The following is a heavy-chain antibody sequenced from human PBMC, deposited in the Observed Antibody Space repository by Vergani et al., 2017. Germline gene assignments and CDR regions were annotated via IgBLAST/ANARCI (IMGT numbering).Heavy chain of an antibody. D-gene: IGHD2-2*01. CDR3: ARHEGRYCSSTSCFFDY. Sequence: QVQLQQWGAGLLKPSETLSLTCAVYGGSFSGYYWSWIRQPPGKGLEWIGEINHSGSTNYNPSLKSRVTISVDTSKNQFSLKLSSVTAADTAVYYCARHEGRYCSSTSCFFDYWGQGTLVTVSS. J-gene: IGHJ4*02. CDR2: INHSGST. CDR1: GGSFSGYY. V-gene: IGHV4-34*01.